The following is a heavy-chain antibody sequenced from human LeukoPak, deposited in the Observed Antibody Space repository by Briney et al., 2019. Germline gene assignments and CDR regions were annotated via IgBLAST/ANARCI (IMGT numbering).Heavy chain of an antibody. CDR2: ISSDGSTT. CDR3: VRPGDKDF. V-gene: IGHV3-74*01. J-gene: IGHJ4*02. CDR1: GFTFSSHW. D-gene: IGHD7-27*01. Sequence: GGSLRLSCAASGFTFSSHWMHWARQVPGKGLVWVSRISSDGSTTSYADSVKGRFTISRDNRKNTMYLQMSSLGAEDTAVYYCVRPGDKDFWGQGTLVTVSS.